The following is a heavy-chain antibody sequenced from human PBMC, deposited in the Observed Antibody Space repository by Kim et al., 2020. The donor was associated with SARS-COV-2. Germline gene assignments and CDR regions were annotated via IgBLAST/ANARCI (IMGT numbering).Heavy chain of an antibody. CDR3: AREYCSSTSCYANYFDY. J-gene: IGHJ4*02. CDR2: ISSSSSYI. D-gene: IGHD2-2*01. CDR1: GFTFSSYS. Sequence: GGSLRLSCAASGFTFSSYSMNWVRQAPGKGLEWVSSISSSSSYIYYADSVKGRFTISRDNAKNSLYLQMNSLRAEDTAVYYCAREYCSSTSCYANYFDYWGQGTLVTVSS. V-gene: IGHV3-21*01.